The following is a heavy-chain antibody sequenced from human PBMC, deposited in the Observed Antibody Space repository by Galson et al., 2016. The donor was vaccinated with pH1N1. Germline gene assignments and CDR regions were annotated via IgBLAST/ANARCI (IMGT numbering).Heavy chain of an antibody. CDR2: ILYDGTNE. Sequence: SLRLSCAASGFTFTSYAMHWVRQAPGKGLEWVAVILYDGTNEYYADSVKGRFTISRDKTQSTVYLQMNSLRTEDTAVYYCARDSELSGHEGFHWAQGTLVIVSS. CDR3: ARDSELSGHEGFH. CDR1: GFTFTSYA. V-gene: IGHV3-30*04. J-gene: IGHJ4*02. D-gene: IGHD5-12*01.